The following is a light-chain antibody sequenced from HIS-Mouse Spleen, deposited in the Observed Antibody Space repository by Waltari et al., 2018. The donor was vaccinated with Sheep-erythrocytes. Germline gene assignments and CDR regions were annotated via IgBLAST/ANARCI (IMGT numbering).Light chain of an antibody. Sequence: QSALTQPRSVSGSPGQSVTISCTGTSRDVGGYNYVPWYQQHPGKAPKLMIYAVSKRPSGVPDRFSGSKSGNTASLTISGLQAEDEADYYCCSYAGSYNHVFATGPRSPS. V-gene: IGLV2-11*01. J-gene: IGLJ1*01. CDR1: SRDVGGYNY. CDR3: CSYAGSYNHV. CDR2: AVS.